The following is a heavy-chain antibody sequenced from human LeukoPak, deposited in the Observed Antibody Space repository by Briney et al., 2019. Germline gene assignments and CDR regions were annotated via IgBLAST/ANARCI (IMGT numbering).Heavy chain of an antibody. D-gene: IGHD6-19*01. Sequence: GESLKISCKGSGYSFTSYWIGWVRQMPGKGLEWMGIIYPGDSDTRYSPSFQGQVTISADKSISTAYLQWSSLKASDTAMYYCARGVVRGGWYHLFDYWGQGTLVTVSS. CDR1: GYSFTSYW. V-gene: IGHV5-51*01. CDR2: IYPGDSDT. J-gene: IGHJ4*02. CDR3: ARGVVRGGWYHLFDY.